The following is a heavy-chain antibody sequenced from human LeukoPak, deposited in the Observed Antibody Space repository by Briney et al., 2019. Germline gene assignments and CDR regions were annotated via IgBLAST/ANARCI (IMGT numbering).Heavy chain of an antibody. V-gene: IGHV3-74*01. CDR1: GFTFSSNW. Sequence: GVALRLSCAASGFTFSSNWMHWVRQGPGKGLVWVSRIISDGSDTSYADSVKGRFTISRDNAKNTLYLQLNSLRAEDTAVYYCARDLNYRIDYWGQGTLVTVSS. J-gene: IGHJ4*02. CDR3: ARDLNYRIDY. D-gene: IGHD4-11*01. CDR2: IISDGSDT.